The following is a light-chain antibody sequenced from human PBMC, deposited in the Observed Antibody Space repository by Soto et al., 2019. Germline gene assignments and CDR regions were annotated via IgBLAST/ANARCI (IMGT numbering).Light chain of an antibody. Sequence: QSALTQPASVSGSPGQSITISCTGTSSDVGGYNYVSWYQQHPGKAPKLMIYEVSTRPSGISNRVSGSKSGNTASLTISGLQAEDEADDYSSSYTSSSTMFVFGTGTKLTVL. J-gene: IGLJ1*01. CDR3: SSYTSSSTMFV. V-gene: IGLV2-14*01. CDR1: SSDVGGYNY. CDR2: EVS.